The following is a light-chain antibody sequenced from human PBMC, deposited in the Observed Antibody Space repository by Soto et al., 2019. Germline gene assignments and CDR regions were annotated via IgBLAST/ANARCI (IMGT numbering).Light chain of an antibody. CDR3: QQYGSSPPLT. CDR2: GAS. J-gene: IGKJ5*01. CDR1: QSVSSRY. Sequence: EIVLTQSPGTLSLSPGERATLSCRTSQSVSSRYLTWYQQKPGQAPRLLIYGASSRATGIPDRFSGSGSGTDFTLTISRLEPEDFAVYYCQQYGSSPPLTFGQGTRLEIK. V-gene: IGKV3-20*01.